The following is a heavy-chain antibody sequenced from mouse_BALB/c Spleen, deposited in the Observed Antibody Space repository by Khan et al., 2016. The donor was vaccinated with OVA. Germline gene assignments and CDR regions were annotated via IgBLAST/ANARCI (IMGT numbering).Heavy chain of an antibody. D-gene: IGHD2-13*01. CDR1: GFSLTSYG. CDR2: IWGDGNT. V-gene: IGHV2-3*01. CDR3: ATWGDLSLYAMDY. Sequence: QVQLKQSGPGLVAPAQSLSITCTVSGFSLTSYGVSWIRQPPGKGLEWLGVIWGDGNTNYHSTLKSRLSISKDNSKSQVFLKLNSLQTDDTATYYCATWGDLSLYAMDYWGQGTSVTVSS. J-gene: IGHJ4*01.